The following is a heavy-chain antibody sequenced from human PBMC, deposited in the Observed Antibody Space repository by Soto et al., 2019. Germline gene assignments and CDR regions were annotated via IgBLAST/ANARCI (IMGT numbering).Heavy chain of an antibody. D-gene: IGHD2-2*01. J-gene: IGHJ4*02. CDR3: ARAPQLVAPAATGFDS. CDR1: GFPLSTYS. Sequence: PGGSLRLSCAASGFPLSTYSMIWVRQAPGKGLEWISYISASTLTIFYADSVKGRFAISRDTAQNSLYLQMNSLRDEDTAVYYCARAPQLVAPAATGFDSWGQGTLVTVSS. V-gene: IGHV3-48*02. CDR2: ISASTLTI.